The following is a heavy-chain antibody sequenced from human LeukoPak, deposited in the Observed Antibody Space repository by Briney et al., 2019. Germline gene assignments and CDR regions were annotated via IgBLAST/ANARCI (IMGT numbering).Heavy chain of an antibody. CDR1: GFTFSSYA. J-gene: IGHJ4*02. CDR2: KSYGGSNK. CDR3: ARDGAMGYFDY. D-gene: IGHD5-24*01. Sequence: GRSLRLSCAASGFTFSSYAMHWVRQAPGKGLEWVAVKSYGGSNKYYADSVKGRFTISRDNSKNTLYLQMNSLRAEDTAVYYCARDGAMGYFDYWGQGTLVTVSS. V-gene: IGHV3-30-3*01.